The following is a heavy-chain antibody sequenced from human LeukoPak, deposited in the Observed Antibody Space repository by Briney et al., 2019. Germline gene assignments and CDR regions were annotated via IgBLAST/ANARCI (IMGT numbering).Heavy chain of an antibody. D-gene: IGHD3-22*01. CDR3: ARADTMIVVADAFDI. CDR2: IYYSGST. Sequence: SETLSLTCTVSGGSISSYYWSWIRQPPGKGLEWIGYIYYSGSTNYNPSLKSRVTISVDTSKNQFSLKLSSVTAADTAVYYCARADTMIVVADAFDIWGQGTVVTVSS. CDR1: GGSISSYY. J-gene: IGHJ3*02. V-gene: IGHV4-59*01.